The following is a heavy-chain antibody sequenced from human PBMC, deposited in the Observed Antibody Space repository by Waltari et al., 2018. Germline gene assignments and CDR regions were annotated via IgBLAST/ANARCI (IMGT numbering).Heavy chain of an antibody. V-gene: IGHV3-30*03. CDR2: ISYDGSNK. CDR3: ARWYSSGWCGY. CDR1: GFTFSSYG. D-gene: IGHD6-19*01. J-gene: IGHJ4*02. Sequence: QVQLVESGGGVVQPGRSLRLSCAASGFTFSSYGMHWVRQAPGKGLEWVAVISYDGSNKYYVDSVKGRFTISRDNAKNSLYLQMNSLRAEDTAVYYCARWYSSGWCGYWGQGTLVTVSS.